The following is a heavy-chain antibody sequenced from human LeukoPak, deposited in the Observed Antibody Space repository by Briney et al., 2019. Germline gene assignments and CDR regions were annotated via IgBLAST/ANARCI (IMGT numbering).Heavy chain of an antibody. D-gene: IGHD6-13*01. CDR1: GGSISSYY. CDR3: ARGYSSSWSGSNWFDP. V-gene: IGHV4-59*01. J-gene: IGHJ5*02. Sequence: PSETLSLTCTVSGGSISSYYWSWIRQPPGKGLEWIGYIYYSGSTNYNPSLKSRVTISVDTSKNQFSLKLSSVTAADTAVYYCARGYSSSWSGSNWFDPWGQGTLVTVSS. CDR2: IYYSGST.